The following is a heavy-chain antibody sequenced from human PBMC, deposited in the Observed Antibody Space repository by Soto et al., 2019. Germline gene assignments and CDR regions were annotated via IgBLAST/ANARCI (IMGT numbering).Heavy chain of an antibody. CDR2: ISYDGSNK. Sequence: GAPRLSCAASGFTFSSFAIHLVPQAPGKGLEWVAVISYDGSNKYYADSVKGRFTISRDNSKNTLYLQMNSLRAEDTAVYYCARGNYYYGMDVWGQGTTVTVSS. J-gene: IGHJ6*02. CDR1: GFTFSSFA. V-gene: IGHV3-30-3*01. CDR3: ARGNYYYGMDV.